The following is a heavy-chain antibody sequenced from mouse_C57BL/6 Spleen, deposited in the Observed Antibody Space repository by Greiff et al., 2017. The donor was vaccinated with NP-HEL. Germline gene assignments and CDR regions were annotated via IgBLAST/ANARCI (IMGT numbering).Heavy chain of an antibody. V-gene: IGHV1-50*01. CDR3: ARSGYYGSSYPFFDC. D-gene: IGHD1-1*01. Sequence: QVQLQQPGAELVKPGASVKLSCKASGYTFTSYWMQWVKQRPGQGLEWIGEIDPSDSYTNYNQKFKGKATLTVDTSSSTAYMQLSSLTSEDSAVYYCARSGYYGSSYPFFDCWGKGTTLTVSS. J-gene: IGHJ2*01. CDR1: GYTFTSYW. CDR2: IDPSDSYT.